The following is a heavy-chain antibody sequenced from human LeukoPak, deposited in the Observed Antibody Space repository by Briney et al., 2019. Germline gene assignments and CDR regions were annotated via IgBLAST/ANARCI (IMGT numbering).Heavy chain of an antibody. J-gene: IGHJ4*02. V-gene: IGHV1-2*02. CDR2: INPNSGGT. CDR3: ARTGTGYDYFDY. Sequence: ASVKVSCKASGYSLINYYIHWVRQAPGQGLEWMGWINPNSGGTNYAQKFQGRVTMTRDTSISTAYMELSRLRSDDTAVYYCARTGTGYDYFDYWGQGTPVTVSS. CDR1: GYSLINYY. D-gene: IGHD1-1*01.